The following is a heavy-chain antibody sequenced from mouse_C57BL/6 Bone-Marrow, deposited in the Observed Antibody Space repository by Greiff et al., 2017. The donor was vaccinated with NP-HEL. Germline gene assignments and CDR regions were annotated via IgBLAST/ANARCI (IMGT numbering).Heavy chain of an antibody. CDR3: ARIGWLLKAYYFDY. J-gene: IGHJ2*01. CDR2: IYPRDGST. Sequence: QVQLKESGPELVKPGASVKLSCKASGYTFPSYDINWVKQRPGQGPEWIGWIYPRDGSTTYNEKFKGKATLTVDTSSSTAYMELHSLTSEDSAVYFCARIGWLLKAYYFDYLGQGTTLTVSS. V-gene: IGHV1-85*01. D-gene: IGHD2-3*01. CDR1: GYTFPSYD.